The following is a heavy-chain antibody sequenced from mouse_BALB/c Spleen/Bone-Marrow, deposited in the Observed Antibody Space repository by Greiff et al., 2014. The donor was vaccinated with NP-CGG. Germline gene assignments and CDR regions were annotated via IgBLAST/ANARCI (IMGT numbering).Heavy chain of an antibody. CDR3: TSWDY. CDR1: GYTFTSYG. Sequence: LQQSGSELARPGASVKLSCKASGYTFTSYGMHWVKQRHGQGLEWIGNIYPGSSSTNYDEKFKSKGTLTVDTSSSTAYMHLSSLTSEDPAVYYCTSWDYWGQGTTLTVSS. J-gene: IGHJ2*01. CDR2: IYPGSSST. V-gene: IGHV1S22*01.